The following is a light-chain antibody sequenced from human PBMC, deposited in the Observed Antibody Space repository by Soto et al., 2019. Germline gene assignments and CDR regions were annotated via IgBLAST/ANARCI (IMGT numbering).Light chain of an antibody. CDR3: QHYNSYSEA. CDR1: QTISSW. J-gene: IGKJ1*01. V-gene: IGKV1-5*03. Sequence: DIQMTQSPSTLSVPVVYRFTITCLASQTISSWLAWYQQKPGKAPKLLIYKASTLKSGVPSRFSGSGSGTEFTLTISSLQPDDFATYYCQHYNSYSEAFGQGTKVDIK. CDR2: KAS.